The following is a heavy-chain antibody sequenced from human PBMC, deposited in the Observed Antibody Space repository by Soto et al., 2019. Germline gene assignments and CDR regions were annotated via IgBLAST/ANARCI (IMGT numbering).Heavy chain of an antibody. Sequence: EVQLVESGGGLVKPGGSLRLSCAASGFTFSNAWMNWVRQAPGKGLEWVGRIKSKTDGGTTDYAAPVKGRFTISRDDSNNTLYLQMNSLKTEDTAVYYCTTAGIAAAGGFDYWGQGTLVTVSS. J-gene: IGHJ4*02. CDR1: GFTFSNAW. D-gene: IGHD6-13*01. CDR2: IKSKTDGGTT. CDR3: TTAGIAAAGGFDY. V-gene: IGHV3-15*07.